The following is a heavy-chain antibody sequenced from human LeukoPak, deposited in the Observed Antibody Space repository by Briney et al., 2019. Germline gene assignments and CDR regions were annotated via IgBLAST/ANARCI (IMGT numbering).Heavy chain of an antibody. CDR1: GFTFINYA. V-gene: IGHV3-23*01. J-gene: IGHJ4*02. CDR3: ANGFYYPSYYFNY. D-gene: IGHD3-10*01. Sequence: PGGSLRLSCAASGFTFINYAMIWVRQAPGKGLEWVSTISSSGANTHYADSVKGRFTVSRDNSKNTVSLQVNSLRAEDTAIYYCANGFYYPSYYFNYWGQGTLVTVAS. CDR2: ISSSGANT.